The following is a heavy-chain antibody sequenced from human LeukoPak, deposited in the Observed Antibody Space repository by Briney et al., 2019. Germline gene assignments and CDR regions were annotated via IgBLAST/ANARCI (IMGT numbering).Heavy chain of an antibody. V-gene: IGHV4-34*01. CDR1: GGSFSGYY. D-gene: IGHD2-21*01. J-gene: IGHJ4*02. Sequence: PSETLSLTCAVYGGSFSGYYWSWIRQPPGKGLEWIGEINHSGSTYHNPSLKSRVTISVDTSKNQFSLKLSSVTAADTAVYYCARNYCGGDCSLGYFDYWGQGTLVTVSS. CDR2: INHSGST. CDR3: ARNYCGGDCSLGYFDY.